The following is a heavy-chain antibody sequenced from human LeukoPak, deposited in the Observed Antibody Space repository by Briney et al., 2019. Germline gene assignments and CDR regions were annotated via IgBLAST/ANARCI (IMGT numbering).Heavy chain of an antibody. D-gene: IGHD2-15*01. J-gene: IGHJ4*02. CDR3: ARVPVVGSPRAFDY. V-gene: IGHV4-61*02. CDR1: GGSISSGSYY. Sequence: SETLSLTCTVSGGSISSGSYYWSWIRQPAGKGLEWIGRIYTSGSTNYNPSLKSRVTISVDTSKNQFSLKLNSVTAADTAVYYCARVPVVGSPRAFDYWGQGTLVTVSS. CDR2: IYTSGST.